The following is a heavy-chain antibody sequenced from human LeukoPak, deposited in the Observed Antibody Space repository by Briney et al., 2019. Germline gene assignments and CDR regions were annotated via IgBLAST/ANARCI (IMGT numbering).Heavy chain of an antibody. CDR2: IIPIFGTA. V-gene: IGHV1-69*13. CDR1: GGTFSSYA. D-gene: IGHD3-10*01. CDR3: ARDRYYYGSGSYGPSYYYYYMDV. Sequence: ASVKVSCKASGGTFSSYAISWVRQAPGQGLEWMGGIIPIFGTANYAQKFQGRVTITADESTSTAYMGLSSLRSEDTAVYYCARDRYYYGSGSYGPSYYYYYMDVWGKGTTVTVSS. J-gene: IGHJ6*03.